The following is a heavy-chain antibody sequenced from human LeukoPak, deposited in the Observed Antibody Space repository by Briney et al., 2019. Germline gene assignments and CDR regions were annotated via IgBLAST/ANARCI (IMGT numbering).Heavy chain of an antibody. CDR2: IRSKPNNYAT. Sequence: GGSLKLSFTASGFTFSGAAMHWVRQASGKGPEWVGHIRSKPNNYATAYAASVKGRFTISRDDSKNTAYLQMNSLKIEDTAVYYCTRPLGAAAGTYFDPWGQGTLVTVSS. CDR1: GFTFSGAA. CDR3: TRPLGAAAGTYFDP. J-gene: IGHJ5*02. V-gene: IGHV3-73*01. D-gene: IGHD6-13*01.